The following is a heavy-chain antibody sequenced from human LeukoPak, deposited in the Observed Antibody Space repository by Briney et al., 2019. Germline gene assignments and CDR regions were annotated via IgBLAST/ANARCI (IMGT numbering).Heavy chain of an antibody. J-gene: IGHJ4*02. CDR2: IYYSGKT. D-gene: IGHD3-22*01. CDR3: ARGTTKGYYYDSSGYSTK. V-gene: IGHV4-59*12. Sequence: SDTLSLTGNVSGGSINSYYWGWFRQPPGKRLESIGYIYYSGKTTYNPSLKSRVPLSVDTSTNQLSLKLTSLTAADTPVYFWARGTTKGYYYDSSGYSTKWGQGTLVTVSS. CDR1: GGSINSYY.